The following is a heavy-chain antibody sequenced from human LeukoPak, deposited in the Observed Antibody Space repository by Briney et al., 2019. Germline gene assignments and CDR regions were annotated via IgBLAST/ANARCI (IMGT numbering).Heavy chain of an antibody. V-gene: IGHV3-72*01. CDR2: TRNKANSYTT. Sequence: GRSLRLSCAASGFTFSDHYMDWVRQAPGKGLEWVGRTRNKANSYTTEYAASVKGRFTISRDDSKNSLYLQMNSLKTEDTAVYYCARSFRGSYDYWGQGTLVTVSS. D-gene: IGHD1-26*01. CDR3: ARSFRGSYDY. J-gene: IGHJ4*02. CDR1: GFTFSDHY.